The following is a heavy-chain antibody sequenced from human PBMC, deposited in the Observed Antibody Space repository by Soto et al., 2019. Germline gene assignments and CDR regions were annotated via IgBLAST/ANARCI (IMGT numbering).Heavy chain of an antibody. CDR1: GGSFSGYY. J-gene: IGHJ4*02. V-gene: IGHV4-34*01. CDR2: INHSGST. Sequence: QVQLQQWGAGLLKPSETLSLTCAVYGGSFSGYYWSWIRQPPGKGLEWIGEINHSGSTNYNPSLKSRVTISVDTSKNQFSLKLSSVTAADTAVYYCARGRRKTTVIQPPFDYWGQGTLVTVSS. D-gene: IGHD4-17*01. CDR3: ARGRRKTTVIQPPFDY.